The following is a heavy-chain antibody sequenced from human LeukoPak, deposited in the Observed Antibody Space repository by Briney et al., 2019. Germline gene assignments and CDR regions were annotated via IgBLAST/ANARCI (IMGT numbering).Heavy chain of an antibody. V-gene: IGHV4-39*07. CDR1: GGSINSSSYY. D-gene: IGHD5-24*01. CDR3: ARDAGHQLSRWNYYAMDV. Sequence: SETLSLTCTVSGGSINSSSYYWGWVRQPPGKGLEWIGSMYYRGSTYYNPSLKSRVTISVDTSKNQFSLKLSSVTAADTAVYYCARDAGHQLSRWNYYAMDVWGQGTTVTVSS. J-gene: IGHJ6*02. CDR2: MYYRGST.